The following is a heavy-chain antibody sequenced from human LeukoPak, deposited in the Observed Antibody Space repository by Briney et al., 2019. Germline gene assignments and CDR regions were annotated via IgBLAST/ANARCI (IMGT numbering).Heavy chain of an antibody. J-gene: IGHJ4*02. V-gene: IGHV4-4*02. CDR1: GGSISSSSW. CDR3: ARDLGRRDILTGYSHD. D-gene: IGHD3-9*01. Sequence: SETLSLTCGVSGGSISSSSWWSWVRPPPGKGLEWIGEIYHSGSTNYNPSLKSRVTISVDKSKNQFSLNLSSVTAADTAVYYCARDLGRRDILTGYSHDWGQGTLVTVSS. CDR2: IYHSGST.